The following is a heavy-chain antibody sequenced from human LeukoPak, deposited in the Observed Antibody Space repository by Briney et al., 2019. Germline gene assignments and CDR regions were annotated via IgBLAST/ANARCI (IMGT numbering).Heavy chain of an antibody. CDR2: IYYSGST. CDR3: ARMGQYYYGSGSYYNNYYYMDV. J-gene: IGHJ6*03. D-gene: IGHD3-10*01. Sequence: IPSETLSLTCTVSGGSISSYYWSWIRQPPGKGLEWIGYIYYSGSTNYNPSLKSRVTISVDTSKNQFSLKLSSVTAADTAVYYCARMGQYYYGSGSYYNNYYYMDVWGKGTTVTISS. V-gene: IGHV4-59*01. CDR1: GGSISSYY.